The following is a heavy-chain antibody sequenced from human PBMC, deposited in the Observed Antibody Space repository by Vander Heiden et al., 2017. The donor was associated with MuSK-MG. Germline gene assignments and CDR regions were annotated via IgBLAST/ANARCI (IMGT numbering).Heavy chain of an antibody. Sequence: EVQLLESGGGLVQPGGSLRLSCAASGFPFSSYAMGWVRQAPGKGLEWVSAISGSGGSTYYADSVKGRFTISRDNSKNTLYLQMNSLRAEDTAVYYCAKARVVAATPNDYWGQGTLVTVSS. D-gene: IGHD2-15*01. CDR3: AKARVVAATPNDY. CDR2: ISGSGGST. J-gene: IGHJ4*02. CDR1: GFPFSSYA. V-gene: IGHV3-23*01.